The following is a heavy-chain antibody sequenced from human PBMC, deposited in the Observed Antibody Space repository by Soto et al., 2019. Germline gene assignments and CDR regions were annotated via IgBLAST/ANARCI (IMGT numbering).Heavy chain of an antibody. Sequence: EVQLVESGGGLVKPGGSLRLSCAASGFTFSSYSMNWVRQAPGKGLEWVSSISSSSSYIYYADSVKGRFTISRDNAKNSLYLQMKSLRAEDTAVYYCARGNSITGTGYAFDIWGQGTMVTVSS. D-gene: IGHD1-20*01. V-gene: IGHV3-21*01. CDR3: ARGNSITGTGYAFDI. J-gene: IGHJ3*02. CDR1: GFTFSSYS. CDR2: ISSSSSYI.